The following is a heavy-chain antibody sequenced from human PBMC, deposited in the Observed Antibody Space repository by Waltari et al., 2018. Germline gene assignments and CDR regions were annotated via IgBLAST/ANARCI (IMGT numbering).Heavy chain of an antibody. V-gene: IGHV4-59*01. CDR1: GGSISSYY. D-gene: IGHD5-12*01. Sequence: QVQLQESGPGLVKPSETLSLTCTVSGGSISSYYWSWIRQPPGKGLEWIGYIYYSGSTNYNPSLKIRVTISVDTSKSQFSLKLSSVTAADTAVYYCARFSGYLYYFDYWGQGTLVTVSS. J-gene: IGHJ4*02. CDR3: ARFSGYLYYFDY. CDR2: IYYSGST.